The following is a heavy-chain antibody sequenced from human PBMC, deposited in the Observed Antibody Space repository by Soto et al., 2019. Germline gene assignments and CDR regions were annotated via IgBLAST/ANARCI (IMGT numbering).Heavy chain of an antibody. V-gene: IGHV5-51*01. CDR3: PRADYGDYYYSYMDV. CDR1: GYSFTSYW. Sequence: GESLKISCKGSGYSFTSYWIGWVRQMPGKGLEWMGIIYPGDSDTRYSPSFQGQVTISADKSISTAYLQGSSLKASDTAMYYCPRADYGDYYYSYMDVWGKGTTVTVSS. D-gene: IGHD4-17*01. CDR2: IYPGDSDT. J-gene: IGHJ6*03.